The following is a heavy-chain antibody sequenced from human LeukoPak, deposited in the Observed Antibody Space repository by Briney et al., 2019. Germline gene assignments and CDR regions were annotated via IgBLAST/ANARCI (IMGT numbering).Heavy chain of an antibody. D-gene: IGHD3-22*01. CDR3: ARDVWDSSGYYYVY. V-gene: IGHV3-30*14. CDR1: GFTFSSYA. CDR2: ISYDGSNK. Sequence: GGSLRLSCAASGFTFSSYAMHWVRQAPGKGLEWVSVISYDGSNKYYGDSVKGRFTISRDNSKNTLYLQMNSLRAGDTAVYYCARDVWDSSGYYYVYWGQGTLVTVSS. J-gene: IGHJ4*02.